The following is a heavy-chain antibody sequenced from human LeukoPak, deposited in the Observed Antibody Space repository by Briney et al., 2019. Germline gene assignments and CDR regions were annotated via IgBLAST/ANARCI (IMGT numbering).Heavy chain of an antibody. Sequence: GGSLRLSCAASGFPFSSYWMNWVRQAPGKGLEWVANIKKDGDDKHYVDSVKGRFTVSRDNAKTSLYLQMNNLRAEDTAVYYCARVPGTSNYYGSGSPDYWGQGTLVTVSS. J-gene: IGHJ4*02. CDR1: GFPFSSYW. V-gene: IGHV3-7*03. CDR2: IKKDGDDK. D-gene: IGHD3-10*01. CDR3: ARVPGTSNYYGSGSPDY.